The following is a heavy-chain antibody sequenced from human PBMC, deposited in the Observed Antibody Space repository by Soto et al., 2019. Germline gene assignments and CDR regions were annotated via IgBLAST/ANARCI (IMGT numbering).Heavy chain of an antibody. CDR1: GYSFTSYW. V-gene: IGHV5-10-1*01. CDR3: AIRADYGDYYYYYGMDV. CDR2: IDPSDSYT. D-gene: IGHD4-17*01. J-gene: IGHJ6*02. Sequence: PGESLKISCRGSGYSFTSYWISWVRQMPGKGLEWKGRIDPSDSYTNYSPSFQGHVTISADKSISIAYLQWSSLKASDTAMYYCAIRADYGDYYYYYGMDVWGQGTTVTVSS.